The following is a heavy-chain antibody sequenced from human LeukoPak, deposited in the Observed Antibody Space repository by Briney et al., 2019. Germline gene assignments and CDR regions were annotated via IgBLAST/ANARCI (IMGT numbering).Heavy chain of an antibody. CDR1: GFTFSSYG. V-gene: IGHV3-30*18. D-gene: IGHD3-22*01. CDR2: ISYDGSNK. Sequence: PGRSLRLSCAASGFTFSSYGMHWVRQAPGKGLEWVAFISYDGSNKYYADSVKGRFTISRDNSKNTLYLQMNSLRAEDTAVYYCAKEYYYDSSGYYFRGDYYFDYWGQGTLVTVSS. J-gene: IGHJ4*02. CDR3: AKEYYYDSSGYYFRGDYYFDY.